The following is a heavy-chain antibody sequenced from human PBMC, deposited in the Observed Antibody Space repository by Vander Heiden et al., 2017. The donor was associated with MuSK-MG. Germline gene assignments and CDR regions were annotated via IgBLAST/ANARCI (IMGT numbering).Heavy chain of an antibody. CDR2: ISGGNGNT. D-gene: IGHD5-12*01. J-gene: IGHJ4*02. CDR3: ARGMTATISLPF. V-gene: IGHV1-3*01. Sequence: QVQVVQSGAEVKKPGASVKLSCRASGDTFTGNTIHWVRQAPGQSLEWMGYISGGNGNTKSSQKFQGRVTITRDTSASTAYLELRSLTSEDTAVYYCARGMTATISLPFWGQGALVTVSS. CDR1: GDTFTGNT.